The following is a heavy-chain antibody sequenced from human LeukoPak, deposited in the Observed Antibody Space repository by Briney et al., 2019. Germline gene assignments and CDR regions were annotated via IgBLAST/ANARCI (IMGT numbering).Heavy chain of an antibody. J-gene: IGHJ1*01. CDR1: GGSISSYY. V-gene: IGHV4-59*01. D-gene: IGHD4-17*01. CDR2: IYYSGST. Sequence: SETLSLTCTVSGGSISSYYWSWIRQPPGKGLEWIGYIYYSGSTNYNPSLKSRVTISVDTSKNQFSLKLSSVTAADTAVYYCARGYYGDYVSDSYFQHWGQGILVTVSS. CDR3: ARGYYGDYVSDSYFQH.